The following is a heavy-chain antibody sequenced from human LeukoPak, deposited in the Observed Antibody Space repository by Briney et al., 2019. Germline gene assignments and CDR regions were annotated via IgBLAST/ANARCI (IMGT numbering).Heavy chain of an antibody. CDR1: GGSFSGYY. CDR3: ASNGDYFPLDY. V-gene: IGHV4-34*01. D-gene: IGHD4-17*01. CDR2: INHSGST. J-gene: IGHJ4*02. Sequence: SETLSLTCAVYGGSFSGYYWSWIRQPPGKGLEWIGEINHSGSTNYNPSLKSRVTISVDTSKNQFSLKLSSVTAADTAVYYCASNGDYFPLDYWGQGTLVTVSS.